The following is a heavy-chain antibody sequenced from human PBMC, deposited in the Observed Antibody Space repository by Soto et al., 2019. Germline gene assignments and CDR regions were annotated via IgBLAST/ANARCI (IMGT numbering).Heavy chain of an antibody. J-gene: IGHJ6*02. CDR2: RKGGNGNT. CDR1: GYTFTTHP. D-gene: IGHD2-2*01. V-gene: IGHV1-3*01. CDR3: ARPQRASHYYYGMDV. Sequence: QVQLVQSGAEVKRPGASVKVFCKASGYTFTTHPMHWVRQARGQGLEWMGWRKGGNGNTKYSQKFPGRVTMTRDTYTSTYYMELSSLRSEDTAVYYCARPQRASHYYYGMDVWGQGTTVTVSS.